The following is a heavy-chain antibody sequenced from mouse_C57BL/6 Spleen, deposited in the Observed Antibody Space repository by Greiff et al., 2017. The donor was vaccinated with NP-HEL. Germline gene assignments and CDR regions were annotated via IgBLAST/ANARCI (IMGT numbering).Heavy chain of an antibody. CDR1: GFTFSDYG. V-gene: IGHV5-17*01. Sequence: EVRRGGSGGGLVKPGGSLKLSCAASGFTFSDYGRHWVRQAPEKGLEGVAYISSGSSTIYYADTVKGRFTSSRDNAKKTLFRQMTSRRSEDTARYYCASRGGNSWFAYWGQGTLVTVSA. CDR2: ISSGSSTI. CDR3: ASRGGNSWFAY. J-gene: IGHJ3*01. D-gene: IGHD2-1*01.